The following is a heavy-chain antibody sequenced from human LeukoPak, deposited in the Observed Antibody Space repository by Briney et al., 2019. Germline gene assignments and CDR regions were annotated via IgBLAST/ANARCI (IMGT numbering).Heavy chain of an antibody. V-gene: IGHV4-61*01. CDR2: ISYSGST. CDR3: ARGHRGLGKVVPAAIGY. CDR1: GGSVSSGRYY. D-gene: IGHD2-2*02. J-gene: IGHJ4*02. Sequence: SETLSLTCTVSGGSVSSGRYYWSWIRQPPGKGQEWIGYISYSGSTNYNPSLTSRVTISVDTSNNQFSLKLSSVTAADTAVYYCARGHRGLGKVVPAAIGYWGQGALVTVSS.